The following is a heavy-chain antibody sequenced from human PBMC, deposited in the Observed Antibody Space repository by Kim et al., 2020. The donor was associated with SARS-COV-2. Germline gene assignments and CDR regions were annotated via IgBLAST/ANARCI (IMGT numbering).Heavy chain of an antibody. J-gene: IGHJ5*02. CDR3: ARQPTRIAAPRFDP. Sequence: SPSFQGHVTISADKSISTAYLQWSSLKASDTAMYYCARQPTRIAAPRFDPWGQGTLVTVSS. D-gene: IGHD6-13*01. V-gene: IGHV5-10-1*01.